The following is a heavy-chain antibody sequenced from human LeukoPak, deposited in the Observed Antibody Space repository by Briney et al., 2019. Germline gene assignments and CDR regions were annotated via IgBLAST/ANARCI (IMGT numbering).Heavy chain of an antibody. V-gene: IGHV1-2*02. CDR1: GYTFTGYY. D-gene: IGHD1-26*01. Sequence: ASAKVSCKASGYTFTGYYMHWVRQAPGQGLEWMGWINPNSGGTNYAQKFQGRVTMTRDTSISTAYMELSRLRSDDTAVYYCARGSGSYDSDLDYWGQGTLVTVSS. J-gene: IGHJ4*02. CDR2: INPNSGGT. CDR3: ARGSGSYDSDLDY.